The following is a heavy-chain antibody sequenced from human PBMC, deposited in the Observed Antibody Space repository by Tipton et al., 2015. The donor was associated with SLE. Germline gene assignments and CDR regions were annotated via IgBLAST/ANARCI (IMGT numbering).Heavy chain of an antibody. CDR2: ISSTGAAV. D-gene: IGHD1-14*01. V-gene: IGHV3-48*03. J-gene: IGHJ6*03. CDR3: ARDFRRDMDV. Sequence: SLRLSCVASGITFTTYEMNWVRQTPGKGLEWISSISSTGAAVFYADSVKGRFTISRDTKDPVYLEMNSLRAEDTAVYYCARDFRRDMDVWGKGTTVTVSS. CDR1: GITFTTYE.